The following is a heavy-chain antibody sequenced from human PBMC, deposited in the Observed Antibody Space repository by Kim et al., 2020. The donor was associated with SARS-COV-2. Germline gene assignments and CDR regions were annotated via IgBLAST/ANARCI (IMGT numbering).Heavy chain of an antibody. Sequence: GGSLRLSCAASGFTFSSYEMNWVRQAPGKGLEWVSYISSSGSTIYYADSVKGRFTISRDNAKNSLYLQMNSLRAEDTAVYYCARDVAFTAMVYFDYWGQGTLVTVSS. J-gene: IGHJ4*02. D-gene: IGHD5-18*01. CDR3: ARDVAFTAMVYFDY. V-gene: IGHV3-48*03. CDR2: ISSSGSTI. CDR1: GFTFSSYE.